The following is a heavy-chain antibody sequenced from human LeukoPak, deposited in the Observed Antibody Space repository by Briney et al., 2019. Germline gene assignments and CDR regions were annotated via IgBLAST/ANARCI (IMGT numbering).Heavy chain of an antibody. Sequence: PGGSLRLSCAASGFIFSSYAMSWVRQAPGKGLEWVSAISDSGGNTYYADSVKGRFTISRDNSKNTLYLQMNSLRAEDTAVYFCAKEVWFGELLSVDYWGQGTLVTVSS. D-gene: IGHD3-10*01. J-gene: IGHJ4*02. CDR1: GFIFSSYA. CDR3: AKEVWFGELLSVDY. CDR2: ISDSGGNT. V-gene: IGHV3-23*01.